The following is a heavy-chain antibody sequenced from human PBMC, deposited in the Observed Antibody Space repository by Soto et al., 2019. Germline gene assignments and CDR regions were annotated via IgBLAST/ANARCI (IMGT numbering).Heavy chain of an antibody. CDR2: ISDSGATT. D-gene: IGHD6-19*01. CDR1: GFPFGENA. V-gene: IGHV3-23*01. J-gene: IGHJ4*02. CDR3: AKEDTSSGSLDY. Sequence: PRGSLRLSCAASGFPFGENAMSWVRQAPGKGLEWVSGISDSGATTYYADSVRGRFTISRDNSKNTLYLQMKSLRAEDSASYYCAKEDTSSGSLDYWGQGALVIVSS.